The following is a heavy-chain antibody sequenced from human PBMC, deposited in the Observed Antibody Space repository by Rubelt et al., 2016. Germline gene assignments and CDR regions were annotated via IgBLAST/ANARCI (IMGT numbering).Heavy chain of an antibody. Sequence: VWVRQPPGKELEWIGSVYYTGSTFYNPSLKSRVTISMDTSTNQFSLKLTSVTAADTAVYYCARHQLYDILTGLYGMDVWGQGTTVTVSS. D-gene: IGHD3-9*01. CDR2: VYYTGST. V-gene: IGHV4-39*01. CDR3: ARHQLYDILTGLYGMDV. J-gene: IGHJ6*02.